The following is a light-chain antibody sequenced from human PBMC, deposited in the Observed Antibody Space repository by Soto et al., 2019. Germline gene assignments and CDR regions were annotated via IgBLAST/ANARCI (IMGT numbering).Light chain of an antibody. Sequence: DIQMTQSPSILSAFVGDRVTITCRASQSISIWLAWYQQKPGKAPKLLIYAASSLESGVPSRFSGSGSGTEFTLTISSLQPYDFAAYYCQQYNDYSWTFGQGTKVEIK. CDR3: QQYNDYSWT. J-gene: IGKJ1*01. V-gene: IGKV1-5*01. CDR1: QSISIW. CDR2: AAS.